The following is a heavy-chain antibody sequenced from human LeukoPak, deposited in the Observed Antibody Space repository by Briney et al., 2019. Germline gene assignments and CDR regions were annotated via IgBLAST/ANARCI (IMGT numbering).Heavy chain of an antibody. CDR1: GGSISSGGYS. V-gene: IGHV4-30-2*01. Sequence: SETLSLTCAVSGGSISSGGYSWSWIRQPPGKGLEWIGYIYHSGSTYYNPSLKSRVTISVESSKNQFSLQLSSVTAADTAVYYCARGIAAAGTGRNWFDPWGQGTLVTVSS. D-gene: IGHD6-13*01. CDR3: ARGIAAAGTGRNWFDP. J-gene: IGHJ5*02. CDR2: IYHSGST.